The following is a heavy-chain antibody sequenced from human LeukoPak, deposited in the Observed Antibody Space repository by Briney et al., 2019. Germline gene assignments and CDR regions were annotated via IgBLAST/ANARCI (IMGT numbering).Heavy chain of an antibody. V-gene: IGHV3-9*01. CDR3: AKDYYYDSSGKNDYFDY. Sequence: GGSLRLSCAASGFTFDDHAMHWVRQAPGKGLEWVSGISWNSGSIGYADSVKGRFTISRDNAKNSLCLQMNSLRAEDTALYYCAKDYYYDSSGKNDYFDYWGQGTLVTVSS. CDR1: GFTFDDHA. CDR2: ISWNSGSI. J-gene: IGHJ4*02. D-gene: IGHD3-22*01.